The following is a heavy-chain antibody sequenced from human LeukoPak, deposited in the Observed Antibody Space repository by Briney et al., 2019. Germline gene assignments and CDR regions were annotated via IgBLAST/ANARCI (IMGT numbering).Heavy chain of an antibody. D-gene: IGHD3-10*01. CDR2: ISYDGSNK. CDR3: ATDSYVSGSYYRLFY. V-gene: IGHV3-30*04. Sequence: GGSLRLSCAASGFTLSNYAMHWVRQAPGKGLERVAVISYDGSNKYYADSVKGRFTISRDNSKNTLYLQMNSPRAEDTAIYYCATDSYVSGSYYRLFYWGQGTLVTVSS. J-gene: IGHJ4*02. CDR1: GFTLSNYA.